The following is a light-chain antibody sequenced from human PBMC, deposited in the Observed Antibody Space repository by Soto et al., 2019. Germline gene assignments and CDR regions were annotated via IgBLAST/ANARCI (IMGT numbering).Light chain of an antibody. CDR1: QSIDSH. Sequence: EIVLTQSPATLSLSPGERATLTCRASQSIDSHLGWYQQKPGQAPRLLIYNAFQRVGGVRARFSGSLSGTDFTLTIRSLEPEDFAVYYCQKRTTPTTFVGVTKV. J-gene: IGKJ4*02. CDR3: QKRTTPTT. V-gene: IGKV3-11*01. CDR2: NAF.